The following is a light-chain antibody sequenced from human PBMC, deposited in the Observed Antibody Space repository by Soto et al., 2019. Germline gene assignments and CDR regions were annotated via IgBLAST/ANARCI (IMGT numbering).Light chain of an antibody. Sequence: QSDLTQPPSASGSPGQAFPVSCTGTSSDVGAYNYVSWYQQHPGKPPKLMIYEVSKRPSGVPDRFSASTSGNTASLTVDGIQAEDVADFYCSSQGVSHGIYVFGNGTKLTVL. CDR3: SSQGVSHGIYV. CDR1: SSDVGAYNY. J-gene: IGLJ1*01. CDR2: EVS. V-gene: IGLV2-8*01.